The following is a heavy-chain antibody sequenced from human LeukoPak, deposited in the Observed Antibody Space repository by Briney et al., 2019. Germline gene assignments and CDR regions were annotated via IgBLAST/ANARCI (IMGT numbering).Heavy chain of an antibody. V-gene: IGHV4-59*01. CDR1: GGSISSYY. CDR2: IYYSGST. Sequence: SETLSLTCTVSGGSISSYYWSWIRQPPGKGLEWIGYIYYSGSTNYNPSLKSRVTISVDTSKNQFSLKLSSVTAANTAVYYCARVKAHSSGYYYVHAFDIWGQGTMVTASS. CDR3: ARVKAHSSGYYYVHAFDI. J-gene: IGHJ3*02. D-gene: IGHD3-22*01.